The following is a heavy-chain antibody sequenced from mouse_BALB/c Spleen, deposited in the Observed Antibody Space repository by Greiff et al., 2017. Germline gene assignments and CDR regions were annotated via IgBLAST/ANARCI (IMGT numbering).Heavy chain of an antibody. D-gene: IGHD3-1*01. Sequence: EVKLQESGPELVKPGASVKMSCKASGYTFTSYVMHWVKQKPGQGLEWIGYINPYNDGTKYNEKFKGKATLTSDKSSSTAYMELSSLTSEDTAVYYCNAWGLRGYAMDYWGQGTSVTVSS. V-gene: IGHV1-14*01. CDR1: GYTFTSYV. CDR2: INPYNDGT. CDR3: NAWGLRGYAMDY. J-gene: IGHJ4*01.